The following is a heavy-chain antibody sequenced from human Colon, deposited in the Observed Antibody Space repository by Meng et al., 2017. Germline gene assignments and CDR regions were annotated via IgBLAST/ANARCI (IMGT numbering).Heavy chain of an antibody. D-gene: IGHD2-2*01. J-gene: IGHJ2*01. V-gene: IGHV4-31*01. CDR1: GATINSGGYF. Sequence: QVQLQESGPGLVKPSQILSLTGTVSGATINSGGYFWTWIRQLPGKGLEWIGYIDDSGTTKYNPSLKNSLTISRDTSKNEFSLKLGSVTAADTAVYYCARQVGKYWYFDVWGRGTLVTVSS. CDR3: ARQVGKYWYFDV. CDR2: IDDSGTT.